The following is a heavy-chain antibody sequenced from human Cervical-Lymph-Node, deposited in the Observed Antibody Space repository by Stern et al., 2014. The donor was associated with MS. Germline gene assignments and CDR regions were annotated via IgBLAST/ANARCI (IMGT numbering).Heavy chain of an antibody. V-gene: IGHV1-69*18. Sequence: QVQLVQSGAEVKKPGSSVKGSCKASGGTFSSYAISWVRQAPGQGLEWMGRISPIFGTANYAQKFQGRVTIPADESTSTAYMELSSLRSEDTAVYYCASLYSSSSQNFDYWGQGTLVTVSS. D-gene: IGHD6-6*01. CDR2: ISPIFGTA. J-gene: IGHJ4*02. CDR3: ASLYSSSSQNFDY. CDR1: GGTFSSYA.